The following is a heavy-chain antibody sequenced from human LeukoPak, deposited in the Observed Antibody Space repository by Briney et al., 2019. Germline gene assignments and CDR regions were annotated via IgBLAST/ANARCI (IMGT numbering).Heavy chain of an antibody. CDR1: GFTFNNFL. CDR2: ISYDGSNK. D-gene: IGHD3-10*01. Sequence: GGSLRLSCSASGFTFNNFLMHWVRQAPGKGLEWVAVISYDGSNKYYADSVKGRFTISRDNSKNTLYLQMNSLRAEDTAVYYCAKVRGSGSYYLTPFDYWGQGTLVTVSS. CDR3: AKVRGSGSYYLTPFDY. J-gene: IGHJ4*02. V-gene: IGHV3-30*18.